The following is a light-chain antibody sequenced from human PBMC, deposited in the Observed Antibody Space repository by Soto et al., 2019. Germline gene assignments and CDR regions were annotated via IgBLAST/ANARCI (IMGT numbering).Light chain of an antibody. CDR2: GVS. CDR1: SSDVGGYNY. Sequence: QSALTQPASVSGSPGQSITISCTGTSSDVGGYNYVSWYQQHPGKAPKLMISGVSNRPSGVSNRFSGSKSGNTASMTISGFQTKTEADYSSTSFPPSVTYAFGLGPSSPS. V-gene: IGLV2-14*01. J-gene: IGLJ1*01. CDR3: TSFPPSVTYA.